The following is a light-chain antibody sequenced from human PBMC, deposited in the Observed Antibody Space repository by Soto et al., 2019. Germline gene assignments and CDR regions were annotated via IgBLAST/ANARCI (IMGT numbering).Light chain of an antibody. CDR3: CSYALGSTLV. V-gene: IGLV2-23*01. Sequence: SVLTQPASVSGSSGQSITISCTGTSSDVGSYNLVSWHQHHPGKAPKLIIYEGDKRPSGVSNRFSGSKSGNTASLTISGLQAEDEADYYCCSYALGSTLVFGGGTKVTV. CDR1: SSDVGSYNL. CDR2: EGD. J-gene: IGLJ2*01.